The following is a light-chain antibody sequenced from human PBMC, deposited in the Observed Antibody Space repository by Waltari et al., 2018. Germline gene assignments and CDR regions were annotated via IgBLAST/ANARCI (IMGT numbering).Light chain of an antibody. CDR2: WAS. V-gene: IGKV4-1*01. CDR3: QQYYDIPFT. CDR1: QSVLYSFDNKNH. J-gene: IGKJ3*01. Sequence: DIVMTQSPDSLAVSLGDRATINCRASQSVLYSFDNKNHLAWEQQKPGQPPKVLIYWASTRESGVPDRFSGSGSETDFSLTISSLQAEDVAVYYCQQYYDIPFTFGPGTKVEIK.